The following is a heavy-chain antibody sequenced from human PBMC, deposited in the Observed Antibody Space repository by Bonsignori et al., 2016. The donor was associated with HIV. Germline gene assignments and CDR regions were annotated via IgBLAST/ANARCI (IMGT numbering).Heavy chain of an antibody. D-gene: IGHD6-6*01. CDR2: LNPNSGGA. Sequence: QVQLVQSGAEMKKPGASMKVSCKPSGYMFTGYYIHWVRQAPGQGLEWMGWLNPNSGGAHYAKEFQGRVTMTRDTSVSTAYMELRSLRVDDTATYFCAEGLYSSSAHFDFWG. J-gene: IGHJ4*01. CDR3: AEGLYSSSAHFDF. CDR1: GYMFTGYY. V-gene: IGHV1-2*02.